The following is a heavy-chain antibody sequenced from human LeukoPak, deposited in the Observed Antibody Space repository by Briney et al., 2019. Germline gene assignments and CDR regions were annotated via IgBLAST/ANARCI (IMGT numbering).Heavy chain of an antibody. CDR2: ISSSSSTI. D-gene: IGHD3-9*01. V-gene: IGHV3-48*02. J-gene: IGHJ4*02. Sequence: PGGSLRLSCAASGFTFSSYSMNWVRQAPGKGLEWVSYISSSSSTIYYADSVKGRFTISRDNAKNSLYLQMNSLRDEDTAVYYCARSDYDILTGGYYFDYWGQGTLVTVSS. CDR3: ARSDYDILTGGYYFDY. CDR1: GFTFSSYS.